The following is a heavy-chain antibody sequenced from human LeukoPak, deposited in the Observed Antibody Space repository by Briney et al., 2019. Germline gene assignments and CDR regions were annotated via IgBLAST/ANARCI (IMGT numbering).Heavy chain of an antibody. V-gene: IGHV4-34*01. CDR2: INHSGRT. D-gene: IGHD3-10*01. J-gene: IGHJ4*02. Sequence: PSETLSLTCAVYGGSFSGYYWSWIRQPPGKGLEWCGEINHSGRTNYNPSLQSRVTISVDTSKNQFSRKLTSVTAADTAIYYCARGVGFVKIDYWGQGTLVTVSS. CDR3: ARGVGFVKIDY. CDR1: GGSFSGYY.